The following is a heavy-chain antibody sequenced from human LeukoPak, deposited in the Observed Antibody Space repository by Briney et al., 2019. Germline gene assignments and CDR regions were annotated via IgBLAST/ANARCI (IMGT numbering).Heavy chain of an antibody. J-gene: IGHJ5*02. V-gene: IGHV3-15*01. Sequence: GGSLRLSCAASEFTFSNAWMSGFRQAPGKGLEWFGGIKSKTEGGTTDYAAPVKGRFTISRDDSKNTLYLQMNSLKTEDTAVYYCTTDIPIVVVVAATPGWFDPWGQGTLVTVSS. D-gene: IGHD2-15*01. CDR2: IKSKTEGGTT. CDR1: EFTFSNAW. CDR3: TTDIPIVVVVAATPGWFDP.